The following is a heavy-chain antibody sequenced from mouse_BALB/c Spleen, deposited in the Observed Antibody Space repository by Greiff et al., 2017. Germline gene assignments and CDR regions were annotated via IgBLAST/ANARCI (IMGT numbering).Heavy chain of an antibody. CDR3: ARRGDYRYDGFAY. CDR1: GFTFSSYY. J-gene: IGHJ3*01. V-gene: IGHV5-6-2*01. D-gene: IGHD2-14*01. CDR2: INSNGGST. Sequence: EVQGVESGGGLVKLGGSLKLSCAASGFTFSSYYMSLVRQTPEKRLELVAAINSNGGSTYYPDTVKGRFTISRDNAKNTLYLQMSSLKSEDTALYYCARRGDYRYDGFAYWGQGTLVTVSA.